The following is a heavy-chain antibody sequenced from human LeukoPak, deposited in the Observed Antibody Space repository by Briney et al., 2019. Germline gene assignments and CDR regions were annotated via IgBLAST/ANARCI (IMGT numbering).Heavy chain of an antibody. CDR3: ARSRYCSGGSRYSGYFQH. Sequence: SETLSLTCAVYGGSFSGYYWSWIRQPPGKGLEWIGEINHSGSTNYNPSLKSRVTISVDTSKSQFSLKLSSVTAADTAVYYCARSRYCSGGSRYSGYFQHWGQGTLVTVSS. CDR1: GGSFSGYY. J-gene: IGHJ1*01. V-gene: IGHV4-34*01. D-gene: IGHD2-15*01. CDR2: INHSGST.